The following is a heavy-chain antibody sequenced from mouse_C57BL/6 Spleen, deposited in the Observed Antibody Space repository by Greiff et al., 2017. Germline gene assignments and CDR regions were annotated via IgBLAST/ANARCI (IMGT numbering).Heavy chain of an antibody. CDR3: ARTSIYSDAMDY. CDR2: ISGGGGNT. J-gene: IGHJ4*01. Sequence: EVKLMESGGGLVKPGGSLKLSCAASGFTFSSYTMSWVRQTPEKRLEWVATISGGGGNTYYPDSVKGRFTISRDNAKNTLYLQMSSLRSEDTALYYCARTSIYSDAMDYWGQGTSVTVSS. V-gene: IGHV5-9*01. D-gene: IGHD2-1*01. CDR1: GFTFSSYT.